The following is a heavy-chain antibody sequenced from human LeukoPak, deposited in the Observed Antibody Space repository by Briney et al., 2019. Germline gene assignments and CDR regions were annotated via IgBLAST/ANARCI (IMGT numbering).Heavy chain of an antibody. J-gene: IGHJ2*01. D-gene: IGHD2-15*01. CDR2: VSTGSNYI. Sequence: GGSLRLSCTASGFTFSSYSLNWVRQAPGKGLEWVSSVSTGSNYIYYADSVKGRFTISRDNAKNSLYLQMNSLRAEDTAVYYCAKLGDCSGGSCYWYFDPWGRGTLVTVSS. CDR3: AKLGDCSGGSCYWYFDP. CDR1: GFTFSSYS. V-gene: IGHV3-21*01.